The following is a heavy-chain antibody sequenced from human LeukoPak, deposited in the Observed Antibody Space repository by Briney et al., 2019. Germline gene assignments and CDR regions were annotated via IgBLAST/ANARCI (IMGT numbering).Heavy chain of an antibody. J-gene: IGHJ4*02. CDR1: GDSVSSKNGA. D-gene: IGHD6-19*01. CDR2: TYYGSKWYN. V-gene: IGHV6-1*01. Sequence: SQTLSLTCVVSGDSVSSKNGAWNWIRQSPSRGLEWLGRTYYGSKWYNDYAESMEGRMTISQDTSKNQYSLHLNSVTPDDMAVYYCARDFGTTGWHTFDYWGQGTLVTVSS. CDR3: ARDFGTTGWHTFDY.